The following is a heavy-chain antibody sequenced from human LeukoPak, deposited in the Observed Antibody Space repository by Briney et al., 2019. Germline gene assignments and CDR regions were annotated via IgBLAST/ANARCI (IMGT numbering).Heavy chain of an antibody. J-gene: IGHJ4*02. CDR1: GYTFSNYY. CDR2: IYPGDSET. D-gene: IGHD5-18*01. Sequence: GESLQISCKGSGYTFSNYYIAWVRQMPGKGLEWMGIIYPGDSETRYSPSFEGQVTISADKSTSIVYLQWSSLKASDTAMYYCARERGYSYDYWGQGTLVTVSS. V-gene: IGHV5-51*01. CDR3: ARERGYSYDY.